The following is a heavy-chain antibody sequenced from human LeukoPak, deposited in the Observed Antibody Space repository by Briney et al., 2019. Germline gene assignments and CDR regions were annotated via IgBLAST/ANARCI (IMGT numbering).Heavy chain of an antibody. CDR3: ARDRRPTYYYDSSGYDPFDY. Sequence: GASVKVSCKASGYTFTSYGISWVRQAPGQGLEWMGWISAYSGNTNYAQKLQGRVTMTTDTSTSTAYMELRSLRSDDTAVYYCARDRRPTYYYDSSGYDPFDYWGQGTLVTVSS. D-gene: IGHD3-22*01. J-gene: IGHJ4*02. CDR1: GYTFTSYG. CDR2: ISAYSGNT. V-gene: IGHV1-18*01.